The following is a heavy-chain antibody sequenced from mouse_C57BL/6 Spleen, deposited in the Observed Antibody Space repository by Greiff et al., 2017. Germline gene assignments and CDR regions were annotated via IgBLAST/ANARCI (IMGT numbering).Heavy chain of an antibody. Sequence: QVQLQQPGTELVKPGASVKLSCKASGYTFTSYWMHWVKQRPGQGLEWIGNINPSTGGTNYNEKFNGKATLTVDKSSSTAYMQLSSLTSEDSAVYDCARRLWEGYAMDYWGQGTSVTVSS. J-gene: IGHJ4*01. CDR1: GYTFTSYW. D-gene: IGHD3-3*01. V-gene: IGHV1-53*01. CDR2: INPSTGGT. CDR3: ARRLWEGYAMDY.